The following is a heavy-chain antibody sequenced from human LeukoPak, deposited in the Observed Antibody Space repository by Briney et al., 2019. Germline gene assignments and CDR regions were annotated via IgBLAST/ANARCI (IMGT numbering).Heavy chain of an antibody. CDR3: AKDRTAYSYGSIDH. CDR2: ITRYSGRT. V-gene: IGHV3-9*01. Sequence: ARSLRLSCAASGVKYDDHAMYWGWQAPGKGLEWVSGITRYSGRTAYADSVNGRFTISKDNAKNSLYLQVNSLREEDTALYYCAKDRTAYSYGSIDHWGQGTVVTVSS. J-gene: IGHJ4*02. CDR1: GVKYDDHA. D-gene: IGHD5-18*01.